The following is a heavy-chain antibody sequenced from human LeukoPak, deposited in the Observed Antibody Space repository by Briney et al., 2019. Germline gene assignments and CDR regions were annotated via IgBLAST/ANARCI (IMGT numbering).Heavy chain of an antibody. V-gene: IGHV4-38-2*02. J-gene: IGHJ4*02. D-gene: IGHD3-10*01. CDR1: GYSISSGYY. CDR2: IYYSGST. CDR3: ARGALLWFGDRMEYYFDY. Sequence: PSETLSLTCTVSGYSISSGYYWGWIRQPPGKGLEWIGSIYYSGSTYYNPSLKSRVTISVDTSKNQFSLKLSSVTAADTAVYYCARGALLWFGDRMEYYFDYWGQGTLLTVSS.